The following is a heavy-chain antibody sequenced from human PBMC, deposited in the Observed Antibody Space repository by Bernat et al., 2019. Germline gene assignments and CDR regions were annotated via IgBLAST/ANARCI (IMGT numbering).Heavy chain of an antibody. V-gene: IGHV1-69*06. J-gene: IGHJ6*02. CDR3: AKHIVVVVAATYPFYYYGMDV. Sequence: QVQLVQSGAEVKKPGSSVKVSCKASGGTFSSYAISWVRQAPGQGLEWMGGIIPIFGTANYAQKFQGRVTITADKSTSTAYMELSSLRSEDTAVYYCAKHIVVVVAATYPFYYYGMDVWGQGTTVTVSS. CDR1: GGTFSSYA. D-gene: IGHD2-15*01. CDR2: IIPIFGTA.